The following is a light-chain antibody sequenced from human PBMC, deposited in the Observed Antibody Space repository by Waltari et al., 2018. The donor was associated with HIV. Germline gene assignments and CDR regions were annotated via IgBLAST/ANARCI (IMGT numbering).Light chain of an antibody. Sequence: VVMTQTPVSLVVTLGQSASVSCRSSQSLESTDGNTYLNWFHQRPGHPPRRLIYKISNRDSGVPDRFGGSGSGTEFTLNITTVEPEDVGIYFCMQGTHFLTFGGGTKV. CDR1: QSLESTDGNTY. V-gene: IGKV2-30*01. J-gene: IGKJ4*01. CDR3: MQGTHFLT. CDR2: KIS.